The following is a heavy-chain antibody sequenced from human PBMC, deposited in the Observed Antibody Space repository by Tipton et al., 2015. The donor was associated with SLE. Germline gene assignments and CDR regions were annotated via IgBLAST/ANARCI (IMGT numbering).Heavy chain of an antibody. J-gene: IGHJ6*02. CDR2: IYHTGYR. CDR3: ARGMLTWRGAIVGVDV. V-gene: IGHV4-61*01. CDR1: GGSISSTLYY. Sequence: TLSLTCTVSGGSISSTLYYWSWIRQSPGEGLECIGQIYHTGYRTYNPSLKSRVTISMDTSKNQFYLKLTSVTAADSAVYYCARGMLTWRGAIVGVDVWGQRTTVNVSS. D-gene: IGHD2-8*01.